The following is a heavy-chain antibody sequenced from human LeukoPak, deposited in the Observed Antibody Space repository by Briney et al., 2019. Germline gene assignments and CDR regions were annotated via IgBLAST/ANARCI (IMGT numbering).Heavy chain of an antibody. CDR2: ISAYNGNT. Sequence: ASVKVPCKASGHTFTSYGISWVRQAPGQGLEWMGWISAYNGNTNYAQKLQGRVTMTTDTSTSTAYMELRSLRSDDTAVYYCARDLIAVVVVAATGALEYWGQGTLVTVSS. CDR3: ARDLIAVVVVAATGALEY. D-gene: IGHD2-15*01. V-gene: IGHV1-18*01. CDR1: GHTFTSYG. J-gene: IGHJ4*02.